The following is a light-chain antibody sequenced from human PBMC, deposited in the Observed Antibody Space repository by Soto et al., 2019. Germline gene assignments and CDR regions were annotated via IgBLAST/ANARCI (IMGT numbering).Light chain of an antibody. Sequence: EIVMTQSPATLSVSPGERATLSCRASQSVSSNLAWYQQKPGQAPRLLIYGASTRATGIPARFSGSGSGTEFTLTISSLQPEEFAVYYCQQYNNWPFTFGPGTKVDIK. CDR2: GAS. CDR3: QQYNNWPFT. CDR1: QSVSSN. J-gene: IGKJ3*01. V-gene: IGKV3-15*01.